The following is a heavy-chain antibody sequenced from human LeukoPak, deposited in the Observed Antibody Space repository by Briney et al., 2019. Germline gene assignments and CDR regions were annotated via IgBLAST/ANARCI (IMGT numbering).Heavy chain of an antibody. D-gene: IGHD6-19*01. V-gene: IGHV3-9*01. Sequence: PGGSLRLSCVASGFTFSNYAMIWVRQPPGKGLEWVSGISWNSGSIDYADSVKGRFTISRDNAKNSLYLQMNSLRVEDTAFYYCAKDNRRHYTSGPNPDSLHWGQGALVTVSS. CDR1: GFTFSNYA. CDR2: ISWNSGSI. CDR3: AKDNRRHYTSGPNPDSLH. J-gene: IGHJ4*02.